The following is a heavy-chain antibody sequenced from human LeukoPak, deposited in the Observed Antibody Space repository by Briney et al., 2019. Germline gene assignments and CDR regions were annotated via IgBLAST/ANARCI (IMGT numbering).Heavy chain of an antibody. V-gene: IGHV4-59*12. CDR3: ARRGSITIFGVVISEYYFDY. D-gene: IGHD3-3*01. CDR1: GGSISSYY. CDR2: IYYSGST. J-gene: IGHJ4*02. Sequence: PSETLSLTCTVSGGSISSYYWSWIRQPPGKGLEWIGYIYYSGSTNYNPSLKSRVTISVDTSKNQFSLKLSSVTAADTAVYYCARRGSITIFGVVISEYYFDYWGQGTLVTVSS.